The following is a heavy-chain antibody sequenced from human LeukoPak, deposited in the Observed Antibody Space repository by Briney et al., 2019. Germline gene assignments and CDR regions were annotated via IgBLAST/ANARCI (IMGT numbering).Heavy chain of an antibody. Sequence: GGTLRLSCAASGITFSSYGMSWVRQAPGKGLEWVSGISGTGENTYYADSVKGRFTISRDNSKNTLYLQVNSLRAEDTAVYYCAKDGAGSQSYCSSTSCYVDYWGQGALVTVSS. CDR3: AKDGAGSQSYCSSTSCYVDY. CDR2: ISGTGENT. D-gene: IGHD2-2*01. V-gene: IGHV3-23*01. CDR1: GITFSSYG. J-gene: IGHJ4*02.